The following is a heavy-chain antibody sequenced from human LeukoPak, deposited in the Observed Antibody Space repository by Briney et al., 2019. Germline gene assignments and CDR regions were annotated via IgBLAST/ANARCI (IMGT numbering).Heavy chain of an antibody. V-gene: IGHV3-23*01. CDR3: AKSRDTAMVTGYFDY. CDR2: ISGSGGST. Sequence: GSLRLPCAASGFTFSSYAMSWVRQAPGKGLEWVSAISGSGGSTYYADSVKGRFTISRDNSKNTLYLQMNSLRAEDTAVYYCAKSRDTAMVTGYFDYWGQGTLVTVSS. CDR1: GFTFSSYA. D-gene: IGHD5-18*01. J-gene: IGHJ4*02.